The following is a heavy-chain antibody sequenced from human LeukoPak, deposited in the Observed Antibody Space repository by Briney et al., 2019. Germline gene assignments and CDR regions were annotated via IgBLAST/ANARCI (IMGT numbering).Heavy chain of an antibody. V-gene: IGHV3-23*01. D-gene: IGHD2-2*01. J-gene: IGHJ4*02. CDR2: ISGSGGST. Sequence: GGSLRLSCAASGFTFSSYAMSWVRQAPGKGLGWVSAISGSGGSTYYADSVKGRFTISRDNSKNTLYLQMNSLRAEDTAVYYCAKPLGYCSSTSCYGGYYFDYWGQGTLVTVSS. CDR3: AKPLGYCSSTSCYGGYYFDY. CDR1: GFTFSSYA.